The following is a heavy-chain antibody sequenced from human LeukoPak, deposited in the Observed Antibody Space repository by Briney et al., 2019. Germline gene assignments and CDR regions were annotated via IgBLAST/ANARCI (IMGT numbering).Heavy chain of an antibody. CDR2: IYYSGST. V-gene: IGHV4-59*08. D-gene: IGHD3-22*01. CDR3: ARYYYDSSGYYNS. CDR1: GGSISSYY. J-gene: IGHJ4*02. Sequence: NPSETLSLTCTVSGGSISSYYWSRIRQPPGKGLEWIGYIYYSGSTNYNPSLKSRVTISVDTSKNQFSLKLSSVTAADTAVYYCARYYYDSSGYYNSWGQGTLVTVSS.